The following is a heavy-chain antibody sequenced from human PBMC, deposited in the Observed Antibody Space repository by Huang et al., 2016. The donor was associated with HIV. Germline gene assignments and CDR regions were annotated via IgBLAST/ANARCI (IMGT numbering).Heavy chain of an antibody. CDR2: SSSSSSNI. CDR1: GFTFSSYS. D-gene: IGHD6-19*01. V-gene: IGHV3-21*01. Sequence: EVQLVESGGGLVKPGGSLRLSCAASGFTFSSYSMNWVRQAPGKGLVWVSSSSSSSSNIYYADSAKGRFTISRDNAKNSLYLQMNSLRAEDTAVYYCARVGGVAAGTFGTFDIWGQGTMVTVSS. J-gene: IGHJ3*02. CDR3: ARVGGVAAGTFGTFDI.